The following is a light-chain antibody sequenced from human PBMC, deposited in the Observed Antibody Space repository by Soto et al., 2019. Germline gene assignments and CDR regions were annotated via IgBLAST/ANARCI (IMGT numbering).Light chain of an antibody. Sequence: EIALTQSPATLSLSPGERASLSCRASQSIGSHLAWYQQKPGQAPRLLIYGASGRTTGCLARFSGSGYGTDFTLTISSLEPEDFAVYYCQQVSSWPLTFGGGTKVESK. J-gene: IGKJ4*01. CDR2: GAS. CDR3: QQVSSWPLT. V-gene: IGKV3-11*01. CDR1: QSIGSH.